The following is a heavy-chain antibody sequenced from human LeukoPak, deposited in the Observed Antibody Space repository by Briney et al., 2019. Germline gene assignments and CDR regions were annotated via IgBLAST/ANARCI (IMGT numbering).Heavy chain of an antibody. CDR1: GFTFSDYC. CDR3: ARPQGYCSGGSCYFDY. Sequence: GGSLRLSCAASGFTFSDYCMSWIRQAPGKGLEWVSYISSSGSTIYYADSVKGRFTISRDNAKNSLYLQMNSLRAEDTAVYYCARPQGYCSGGSCYFDYWGQGTLVTVSS. V-gene: IGHV3-11*01. J-gene: IGHJ4*02. D-gene: IGHD2-15*01. CDR2: ISSSGSTI.